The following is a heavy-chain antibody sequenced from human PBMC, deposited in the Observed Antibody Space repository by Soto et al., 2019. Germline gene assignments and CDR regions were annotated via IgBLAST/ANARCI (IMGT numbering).Heavy chain of an antibody. CDR3: ARGLLDSSGYYHLHYFQL. V-gene: IGHV4-34*01. CDR1: GGSFSGYF. D-gene: IGHD3-22*01. Sequence: SETLSLTCAVYGGSFSGYFWTWIRQPPGKGLEWIGEINHSGNTNYSPSLKSRVTISLDTSKNQFSLKLSSVTAADTSVYYCARGLLDSSGYYHLHYFQLWRKGSLVPVSS. J-gene: IGHJ1*01. CDR2: INHSGNT.